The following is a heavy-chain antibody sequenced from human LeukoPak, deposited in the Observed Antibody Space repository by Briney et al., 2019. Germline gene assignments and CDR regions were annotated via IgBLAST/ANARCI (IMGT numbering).Heavy chain of an antibody. CDR2: IYYSGST. Sequence: SETLSLTCTVSGGSISSSSYYWGWIRQPPGKGLEWIGSIYYSGSTYYNPSLKSRVTISVDTSKNQFSLKLSSVTAADTAVYYCARHSSGGYSYGYDYWGQGTLVTVSS. D-gene: IGHD5-18*01. CDR3: ARHSSGGYSYGYDY. J-gene: IGHJ4*02. V-gene: IGHV4-39*07. CDR1: GGSISSSSYY.